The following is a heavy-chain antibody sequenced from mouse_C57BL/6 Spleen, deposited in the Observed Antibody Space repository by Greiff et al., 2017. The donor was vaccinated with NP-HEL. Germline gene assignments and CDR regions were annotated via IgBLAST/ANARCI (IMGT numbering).Heavy chain of an antibody. V-gene: IGHV1-53*01. D-gene: IGHD3-2*02. CDR1: GYTFTSYW. J-gene: IGHJ4*01. Sequence: ASGYTFTSYWMHWVKQRPGQGLEWIGNINPSNGGTNYNEKFKSKATLTVDKSSSTAYMQLSSLTSEDSAVYYCARRTPQAVYAMDYWGQGTSVTVSS. CDR2: INPSNGGT. CDR3: ARRTPQAVYAMDY.